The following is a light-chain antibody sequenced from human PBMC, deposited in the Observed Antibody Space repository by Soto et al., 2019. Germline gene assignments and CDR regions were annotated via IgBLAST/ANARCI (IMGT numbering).Light chain of an antibody. CDR2: EVS. CDR1: SSDVGGYNY. CDR3: SSYTGSSTPYV. Sequence: QSALTQPASVSGSPGQSITISCTGTSSDVGGYNYVSWYQQHPGKAPKVLIYEVSNRPSGVSHRFSGSKSGNTASLTISGLQAEDEADDYCSSYTGSSTPYVFGTGTKLTVL. V-gene: IGLV2-14*01. J-gene: IGLJ1*01.